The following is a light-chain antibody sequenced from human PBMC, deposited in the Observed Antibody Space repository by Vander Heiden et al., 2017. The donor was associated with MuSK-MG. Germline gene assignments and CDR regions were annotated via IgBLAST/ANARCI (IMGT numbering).Light chain of an antibody. CDR3: QQNENLPPIP. CDR1: QDISNY. Sequence: DIQMTQSPSSLSASVGDRVTITCQASQDISNYLNWYQQKPGKAPKLLIYDASNLETGVPSRFSGSGYGTDFTFTISSRQPEDIASYYCQQNENLPPIPFGRGTKVEIK. V-gene: IGKV1-33*01. CDR2: DAS. J-gene: IGKJ1*01.